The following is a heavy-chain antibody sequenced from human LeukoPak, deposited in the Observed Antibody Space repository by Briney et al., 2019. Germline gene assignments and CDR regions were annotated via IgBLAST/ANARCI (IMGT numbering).Heavy chain of an antibody. Sequence: GGSLRLSCAASGFTFSNAWMNWVRQAPGKGLEWVSYISSSASTIYYADSVKGRFTISRDNAKNSVYLQMNSLRAEDTAVYYCARTRPVVPFDYWGQGTLVTVSS. CDR2: ISSSASTI. CDR3: ARTRPVVPFDY. V-gene: IGHV3-48*04. CDR1: GFTFSNAW. D-gene: IGHD4-23*01. J-gene: IGHJ4*02.